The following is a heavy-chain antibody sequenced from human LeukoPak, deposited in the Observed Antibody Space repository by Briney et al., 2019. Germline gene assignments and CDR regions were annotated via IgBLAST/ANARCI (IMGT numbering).Heavy chain of an antibody. CDR1: GDSVSSGY. J-gene: IGHJ1*01. CDR3: GRGHRYSRD. CDR2: IYDNGVT. Sequence: SETLSLSCNVSGDSVSSGYWAWIRQSPAKGLEWIGFIYDNGVTDYNPSLKSRLIISLDTSKNQFSLNLRSVSAADSAIYCAGRGHRYSRDWGQGILVTVSS. V-gene: IGHV4-4*09. D-gene: IGHD2-15*01.